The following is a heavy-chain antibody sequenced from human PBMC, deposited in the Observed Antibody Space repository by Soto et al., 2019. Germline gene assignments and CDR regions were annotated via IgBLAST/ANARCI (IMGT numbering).Heavy chain of an antibody. CDR2: MDPNGGAR. J-gene: IGHJ4*02. D-gene: IGHD2-15*01. V-gene: IGHV1-8*02. CDR1: GYTFTASH. CDR3: VRNPPYSWFDY. Sequence: QVQLVQSGAEVKKPGASVRVSCRASGYTFTASHINWVRQAPGQGLEWMGWMDPNGGARAYAQKFQGRVTMTRDPSISTAYMELSSLRSEDTAVYYCVRNPPYSWFDYWGQGTLVTVSS.